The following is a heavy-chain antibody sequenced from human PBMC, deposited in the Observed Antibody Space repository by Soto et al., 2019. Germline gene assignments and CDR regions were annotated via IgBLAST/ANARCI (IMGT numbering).Heavy chain of an antibody. Sequence: NPSETLSLTCTVSGDSISSVDNFWSWIRQPPGKGLEWIGYIYYSGSTYYSPSLKSRLTISVDTSKNQFSLKLSSVTAADTAVYYCAGHQLENRAYDYWGQGTLVTVSS. J-gene: IGHJ4*02. CDR3: AGHQLENRAYDY. CDR1: GDSISSVDNF. V-gene: IGHV4-30-4*01. D-gene: IGHD2-2*01. CDR2: IYYSGST.